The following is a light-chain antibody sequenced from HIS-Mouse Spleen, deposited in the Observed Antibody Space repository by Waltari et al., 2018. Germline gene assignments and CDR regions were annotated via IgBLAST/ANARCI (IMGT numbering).Light chain of an antibody. V-gene: IGLV2-11*01. CDR2: DVR. J-gene: IGLJ3*02. CDR1: SSYVGGYTY. Sequence: QSALTQPRSVSGSPGQSVTISCTGPSSYVGGYTYVSWYQQHPGKAPQLMIYDVRKRPSGVPDRFSGSKSGNTASLTISGLQAEDEADYYCCSYAGSYTWVFGGGTKLTVL. CDR3: CSYAGSYTWV.